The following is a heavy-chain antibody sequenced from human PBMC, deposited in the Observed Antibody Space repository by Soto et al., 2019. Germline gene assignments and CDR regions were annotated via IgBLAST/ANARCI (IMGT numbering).Heavy chain of an antibody. CDR1: GFTFSIYG. J-gene: IGHJ3*02. V-gene: IGHV3-30*18. CDR2: ISYDGSNK. Sequence: QVQLGESWGGVVQPGRSLRLSCADSGFTFSIYGMNWVRQATGKGLEWVAVISYDGSNKYYGESVKGRFTISRDNSKNPLHLQMNSLRAEDTAVYYCAKFCIADVFDIWGQGTMVTVSS. CDR3: AKFCIADVFDI. D-gene: IGHD6-13*01.